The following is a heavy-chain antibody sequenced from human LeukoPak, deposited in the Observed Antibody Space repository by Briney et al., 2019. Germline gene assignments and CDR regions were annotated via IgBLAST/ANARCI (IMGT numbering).Heavy chain of an antibody. D-gene: IGHD2-2*01. CDR3: ARSRYCSSTSCSLAFDY. V-gene: IGHV1-46*03. CDR2: INPSGGST. CDR1: GYTFTSYY. Sequence: ASVEVSCKASGYTFTSYYMHWVRQAPGQGLEWMGIINPSGGSTSYAQKFQGRVTMTRDTSTSTVYMELSSLRSEDTAVYYCARSRYCSSTSCSLAFDYWGQGTLVTVSS. J-gene: IGHJ4*02.